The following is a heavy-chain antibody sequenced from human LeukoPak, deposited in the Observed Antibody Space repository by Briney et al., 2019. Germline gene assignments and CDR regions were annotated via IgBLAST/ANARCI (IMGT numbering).Heavy chain of an antibody. D-gene: IGHD3-22*01. CDR1: GGSFSGYY. V-gene: IGHV4-34*01. J-gene: IGHJ4*02. CDR3: ARDGFYDSSGYYYNWVFDY. Sequence: PSETLSLTCAVYGGSFSGYYWSWIRQPPGKGLEWIGEINHSGSTNYNHFLKSRVTMAVDTSKNQFSLRLSSVTAADTAVYYCARDGFYDSSGYYYNWVFDYWGQGTLVTVSS. CDR2: INHSGST.